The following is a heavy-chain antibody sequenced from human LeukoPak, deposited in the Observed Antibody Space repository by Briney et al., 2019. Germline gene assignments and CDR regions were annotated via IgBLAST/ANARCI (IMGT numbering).Heavy chain of an antibody. CDR1: GFTFINAW. CDR2: IKAKAHGGII. D-gene: IGHD1-26*01. CDR3: TTDGVGVEGASYDN. J-gene: IGHJ4*02. V-gene: IGHV3-15*01. Sequence: GGSLSLSCAASGFTFINAWMAWVRQAPGKGMEWVGRIKAKAHGGIIRYAAPVKRRLTIQRGDSTNTLYLQMNSLKSECIAVYYCTTDGVGVEGASYDNWGQGTLVSVSS.